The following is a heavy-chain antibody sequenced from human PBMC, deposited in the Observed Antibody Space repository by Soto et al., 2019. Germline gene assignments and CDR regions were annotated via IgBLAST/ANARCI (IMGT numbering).Heavy chain of an antibody. V-gene: IGHV4-30-2*05. D-gene: IGHD2-2*01. Sequence: PSETLSLTCAVSGGSISSGGYSWSWIRQPPGKGLEWIGYIYHSGSTYYNPSLKSRVTISVDTSKNQFSLKLSSVTAADTAVYYCASSSTSANYFDYWGQGALVTVSS. CDR1: GGSISSGGYS. CDR2: IYHSGST. J-gene: IGHJ4*02. CDR3: ASSSTSANYFDY.